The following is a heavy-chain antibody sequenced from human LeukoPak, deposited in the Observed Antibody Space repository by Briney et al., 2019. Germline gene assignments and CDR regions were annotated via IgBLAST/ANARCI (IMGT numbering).Heavy chain of an antibody. CDR2: IIPIFGTA. CDR3: ARKDRYYMDV. CDR1: GGTFSSYA. J-gene: IGHJ6*03. V-gene: IGHV1-69*13. Sequence: GASVKVSCKASGGTFSSYAISWVRQAPGQGLEWMGGIIPIFGTANYAQKFQGRVTITADESTSTAYMELSSLRSEDTAVYYCARKDRYYMDVWGKGTTVTVSS.